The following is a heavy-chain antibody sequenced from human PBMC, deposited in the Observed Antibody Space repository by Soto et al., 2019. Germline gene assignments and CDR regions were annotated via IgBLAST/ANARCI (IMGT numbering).Heavy chain of an antibody. D-gene: IGHD6-13*01. Sequence: LRLSCAASGFKFSNYAMSWVRQAPGKGLEWVSYISSSGSTIYYADSVKGRFTISRDNAKNSLYLQMNSLRAEDTAVYYCARDSYSSSWPFDYWGQGTLVTVSS. CDR3: ARDSYSSSWPFDY. CDR1: GFKFSNYA. CDR2: ISSSGSTI. V-gene: IGHV3-48*03. J-gene: IGHJ4*02.